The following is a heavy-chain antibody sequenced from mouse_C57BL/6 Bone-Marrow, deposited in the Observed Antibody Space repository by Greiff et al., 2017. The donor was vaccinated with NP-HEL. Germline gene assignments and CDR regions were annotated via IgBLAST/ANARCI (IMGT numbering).Heavy chain of an antibody. Sequence: VQLQESGPGLVQPSQSLSITCTVSGFSLTSYGVHWVRQSPGKGLEWLGVIWSGGSTDYNAAFISRLSISKDNSKSQVFFKMNSLQADDTAIYYWARQDDGYYLFAYWGQGTLVTVSA. CDR3: ARQDDGYYLFAY. D-gene: IGHD2-3*01. J-gene: IGHJ3*01. V-gene: IGHV2-2*01. CDR2: IWSGGST. CDR1: GFSLTSYG.